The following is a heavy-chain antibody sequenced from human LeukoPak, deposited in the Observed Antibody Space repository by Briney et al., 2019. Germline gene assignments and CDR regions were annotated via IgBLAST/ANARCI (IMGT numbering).Heavy chain of an antibody. Sequence: GASVKVSCKASGYTFTGYYMHWVRQAPGQRLEWMGWINPDNGDTNYAQKFQGRVTMTRDMSISTAYMELSRLRSEDTAVYYCARDPSNSGYDYLYYFDYWGQGTLVTVSS. J-gene: IGHJ4*02. D-gene: IGHD5-12*01. CDR3: ARDPSNSGYDYLYYFDY. CDR1: GYTFTGYY. V-gene: IGHV1-2*02. CDR2: INPDNGDT.